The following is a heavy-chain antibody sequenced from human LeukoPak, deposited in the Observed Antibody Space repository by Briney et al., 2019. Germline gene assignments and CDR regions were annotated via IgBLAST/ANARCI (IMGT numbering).Heavy chain of an antibody. J-gene: IGHJ4*02. CDR1: GYTFTSYD. Sequence: ASVKVSCKASGYTFTSYDINWVRQATGQGLEWMGWMNPNSGNTGYAQKFQGRVTMTRDTSISTAYMELSRLRSDDTAVYYCARDNSSGYYAYDYWGQGTLVTVSS. D-gene: IGHD3-22*01. V-gene: IGHV1-8*01. CDR3: ARDNSSGYYAYDY. CDR2: MNPNSGNT.